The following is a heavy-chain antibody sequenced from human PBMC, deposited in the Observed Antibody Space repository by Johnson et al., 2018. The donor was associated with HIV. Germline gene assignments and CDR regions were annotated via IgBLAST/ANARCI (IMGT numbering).Heavy chain of an antibody. Sequence: VQLVESGGGLVQPGRSLRLSCAASGFTFDDYAMHWVRQGPGKGLEWVSGISWNSGSIGYADSVKGRFIISRDDAKNTLYLQMNSLRAEDTAVYYCARGFLTGTPSDAFDIWGQGTMVTVSS. J-gene: IGHJ3*02. V-gene: IGHV3-9*01. CDR1: GFTFDDYA. CDR2: ISWNSGSI. D-gene: IGHD1-1*01. CDR3: ARGFLTGTPSDAFDI.